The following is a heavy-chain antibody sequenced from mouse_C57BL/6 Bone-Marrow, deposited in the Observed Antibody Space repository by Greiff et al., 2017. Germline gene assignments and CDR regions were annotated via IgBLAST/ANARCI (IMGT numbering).Heavy chain of an antibody. J-gene: IGHJ3*01. Sequence: QVQLQQSGAELARPGASVKLSCKASGYTFTSYGISWVKQRTGQGLEWIGEIYPRSGNTYYNEKFKGKATLTADKSSSTAYMELRSLTSEDSAVYVCARHYGAYWGQGTLVTVSA. CDR1: GYTFTSYG. CDR2: IYPRSGNT. D-gene: IGHD1-1*02. CDR3: ARHYGAY. V-gene: IGHV1-81*01.